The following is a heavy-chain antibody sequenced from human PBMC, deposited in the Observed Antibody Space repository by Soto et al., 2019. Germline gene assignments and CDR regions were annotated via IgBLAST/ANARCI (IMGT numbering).Heavy chain of an antibody. J-gene: IGHJ4*02. V-gene: IGHV3-30*18. Sequence: GGSLRLSCAASGFTFSSYGMHWVRQAPGKGLEWVAVISYDGSNKYYADSVKGRFTISRDNSKNTLYLQMNSLRAEDTAVYYCAKDFANGYYDSSGYLDYWGQGTLVTVSS. D-gene: IGHD3-22*01. CDR2: ISYDGSNK. CDR1: GFTFSSYG. CDR3: AKDFANGYYDSSGYLDY.